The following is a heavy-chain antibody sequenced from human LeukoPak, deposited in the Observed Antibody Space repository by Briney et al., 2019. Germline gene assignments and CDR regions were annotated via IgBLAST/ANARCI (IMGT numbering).Heavy chain of an antibody. D-gene: IGHD6-13*01. CDR3: AKGGSRAPFDY. J-gene: IGHJ4*02. Sequence: GGSLRLSCAASGFTFSTNWMSWVRQAPGKGLEWVSAISGSGGSTYYADSVKGRFTISRDNSKNTLYLQMNSLRAEDTAVYYCAKGGSRAPFDYWGQGTLVTVSS. V-gene: IGHV3-23*01. CDR1: GFTFSTNW. CDR2: ISGSGGST.